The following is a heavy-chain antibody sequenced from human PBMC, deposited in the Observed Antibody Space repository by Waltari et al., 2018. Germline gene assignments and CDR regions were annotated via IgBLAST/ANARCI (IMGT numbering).Heavy chain of an antibody. CDR2: VDPEDGET. CDR1: GYTFTDYY. V-gene: IGHV1-69-2*01. Sequence: EVQLVQSGAEVKKPGATVKISCKVSGYTFTDYYMHWVQQAPGKGLEWMGLVDPEDGETIYAEKFQGRVTITADTSTDTAYMELSSLRSEDTAVYYCATAEDRYSGSYYYYYGMDVWGQGTTVTVSS. J-gene: IGHJ6*02. D-gene: IGHD1-26*01. CDR3: ATAEDRYSGSYYYYYGMDV.